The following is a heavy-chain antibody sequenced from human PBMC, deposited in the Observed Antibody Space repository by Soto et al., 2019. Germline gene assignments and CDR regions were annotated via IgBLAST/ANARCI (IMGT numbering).Heavy chain of an antibody. D-gene: IGHD2-15*01. CDR2: IIPIFGTA. V-gene: IGHV1-69*12. CDR1: GGTFSSYA. J-gene: IGHJ6*01. CDR3: ARSFCSGGSCYSYYYYGMDV. Sequence: QVQLVQSGAEVKKPGSSVKVSCKASGGTFSSYAISWVRQAPGQGLEWMGGIIPIFGTANYAQKFQGRVKITANDSTSTAYMEMSRLRSEDTAVYYWARSFCSGGSCYSYYYYGMDVWGQGTTVTVSS.